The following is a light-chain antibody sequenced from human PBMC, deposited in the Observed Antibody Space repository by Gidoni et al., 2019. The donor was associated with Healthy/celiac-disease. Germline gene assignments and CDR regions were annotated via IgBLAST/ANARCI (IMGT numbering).Light chain of an antibody. Sequence: QSALTQPPSASGSPGPSVTISCTGTSSDVGGYNYVSWYQQHPGKAPKLMIYEVSKRPSGVPDRFSGSKSGNTASLTVSGLQAEDEADYYCSSYAGSTSYVFGTGTKVTVL. V-gene: IGLV2-8*01. CDR3: SSYAGSTSYV. CDR2: EVS. J-gene: IGLJ1*01. CDR1: SSDVGGYNY.